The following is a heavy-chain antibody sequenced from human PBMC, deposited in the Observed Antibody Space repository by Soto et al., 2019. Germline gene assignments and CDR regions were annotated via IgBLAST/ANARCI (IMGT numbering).Heavy chain of an antibody. CDR3: ARDSSGWYSGWFDP. D-gene: IGHD6-19*01. V-gene: IGHV1-3*01. Sequence: QVQLVQSGAEVKKPGASVKVSCKASGYTFTSYAMHWVRRAPGQRLEWMGWINAGNGNTKYSQKFQGRVTITRDTSASTAYMELSSLRSEDTAVYYCARDSSGWYSGWFDPWGQGTLVTVSS. CDR1: GYTFTSYA. CDR2: INAGNGNT. J-gene: IGHJ5*02.